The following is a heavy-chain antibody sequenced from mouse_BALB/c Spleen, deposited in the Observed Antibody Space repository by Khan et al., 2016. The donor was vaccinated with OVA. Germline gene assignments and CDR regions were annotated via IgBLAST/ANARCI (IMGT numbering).Heavy chain of an antibody. CDR3: AMGRTY. CDR1: GYSITSDYA. V-gene: IGHV3-2*02. D-gene: IGHD4-1*01. J-gene: IGHJ3*01. CDR2: ISYTGRP. Sequence: EVQLVESGPGLVKPSQSLSLTCTVTGYSITSDYAWNLLRQFPGNKLELMGYISYTGRPSYNPSLKSRISVTRDTSKNQFFLQLNSVTTEDTATYYCAMGRTYWGQGTLVTVSA.